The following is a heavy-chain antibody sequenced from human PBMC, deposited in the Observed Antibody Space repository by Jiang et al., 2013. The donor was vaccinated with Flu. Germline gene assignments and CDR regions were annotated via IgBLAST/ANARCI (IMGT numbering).Heavy chain of an antibody. CDR1: GFDFSNVW. D-gene: IGHD2-2*01. CDR3: ATDHCTDTTCYFNY. J-gene: IGHJ4*02. Sequence: QLLESGGGLVKPGGSLRLSCAASGFDFSNVWMNWVRQAPGEGLEWVGRIRSKVHGGTTAYGARVKDRFIISRDDSKNTLYLQMNGLKTEDTAVYHCATDHCTDTTCYFNYWGQGTLVTVSS. CDR2: IRSKVHGGTT. V-gene: IGHV3-15*07.